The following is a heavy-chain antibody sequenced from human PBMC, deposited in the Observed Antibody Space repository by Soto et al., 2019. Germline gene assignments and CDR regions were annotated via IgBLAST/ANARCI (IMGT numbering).Heavy chain of an antibody. V-gene: IGHV4-39*07. CDR1: GGSISSGTYY. Sequence: SETLSLTCTVSGGSISSGTYYWGWIRQPPAKGLEWIGDCYPSGTTYYNPSLSSRTTISVDKSRDQFSLKLTSVTAADTAIYYCARTVLSSYGMDVWGQGITVTVSS. CDR2: CYPSGTT. D-gene: IGHD2-8*02. J-gene: IGHJ6*02. CDR3: ARTVLSSYGMDV.